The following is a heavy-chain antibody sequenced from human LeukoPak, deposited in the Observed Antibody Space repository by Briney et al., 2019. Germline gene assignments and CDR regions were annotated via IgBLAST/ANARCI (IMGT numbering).Heavy chain of an antibody. J-gene: IGHJ4*02. D-gene: IGHD1-26*01. CDR1: GFTFSSYS. V-gene: IGHV3-48*04. Sequence: GGSLRLSCAASGFTFSSYSMNWVRQAPGKGLEWVSYISSSSSTIYYADSVKGRFTISRDNAKNSLYLQMNSLRAEDTAVYYCARDQGLGSYYYFDYWAREPWSPSPQ. CDR2: ISSSSSTI. CDR3: ARDQGLGSYYYFDY.